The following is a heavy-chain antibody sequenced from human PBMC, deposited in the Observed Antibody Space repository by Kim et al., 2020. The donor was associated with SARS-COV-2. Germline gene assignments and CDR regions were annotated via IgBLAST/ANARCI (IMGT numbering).Heavy chain of an antibody. D-gene: IGHD3-16*02. V-gene: IGHV6-1*01. CDR3: VRGGESSYWYFDL. Sequence: CADAVKCRITIDPDTSKNQLSLHLNSVTPEDTAVYYCVRGGESSYWYFDLWGRGTLVTVSS. J-gene: IGHJ2*01.